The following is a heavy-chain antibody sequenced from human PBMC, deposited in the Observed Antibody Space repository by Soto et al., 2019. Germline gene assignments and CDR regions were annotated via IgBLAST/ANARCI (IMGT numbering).Heavy chain of an antibody. V-gene: IGHV4-39*01. Sequence: SETLSLTCTVSGGSISSSSYYWGWIRQPPGKGLEWIGSIYYSGSTYYNPSLKSRVTISVDTSKNQFSLKLSSVAAADTAVYYCARLDQPETYYDFWSGYYFDYWGQGTLVTVSS. CDR3: ARLDQPETYYDFWSGYYFDY. J-gene: IGHJ4*02. CDR1: GGSISSSSYY. CDR2: IYYSGST. D-gene: IGHD3-3*01.